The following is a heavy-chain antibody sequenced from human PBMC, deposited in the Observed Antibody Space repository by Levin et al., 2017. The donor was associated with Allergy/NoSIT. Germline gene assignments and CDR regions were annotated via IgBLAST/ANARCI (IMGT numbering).Heavy chain of an antibody. D-gene: IGHD5-18*01. J-gene: IGHJ4*02. CDR1: GGSISSYY. CDR2: IYYSGST. Sequence: SETLSLTCTVSGGSISSYYWSWIRQPPGKGLEWIGYIYYSGSTNYNPSLKSRVTISVDTSKNQFSLRLSSVTAADTAVYYCARARYSTLFDFWGQGTLVTVSS. CDR3: ARARYSTLFDF. V-gene: IGHV4-59*01.